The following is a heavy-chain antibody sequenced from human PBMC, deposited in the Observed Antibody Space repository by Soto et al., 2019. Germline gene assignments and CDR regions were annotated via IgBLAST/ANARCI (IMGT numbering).Heavy chain of an antibody. Sequence: EVQVLESGGGSVQPGGSLRLSCAASGFTFSNFAMSWVRHAPGKGLEWVSEITGSTGTTYYADSVGGRFIISRDNSQNTLHLQMNSLRTEDTAVYYCAKDTSSSPYYMDVWGKGTTVTVSS. D-gene: IGHD2-2*01. CDR2: ITGSTGTT. V-gene: IGHV3-23*01. J-gene: IGHJ6*03. CDR1: GFTFSNFA. CDR3: AKDTSSSPYYMDV.